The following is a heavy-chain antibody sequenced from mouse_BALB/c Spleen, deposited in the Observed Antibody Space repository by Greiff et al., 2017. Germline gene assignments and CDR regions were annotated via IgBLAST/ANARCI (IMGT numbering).Heavy chain of an antibody. Sequence: VQLKESGAELARPGASVKLSCKASGYTFTSYWMQWVKQRPGQGLEWIGAIYPGDGDTRYTQKFKGKATLTADKSSSTAYMQLSSLASEDSAVYYCARGGGYFDVWGAGTTVTVSS. J-gene: IGHJ1*01. CDR1: GYTFTSYW. CDR2: IYPGDGDT. V-gene: IGHV1-87*01. CDR3: ARGGGYFDV.